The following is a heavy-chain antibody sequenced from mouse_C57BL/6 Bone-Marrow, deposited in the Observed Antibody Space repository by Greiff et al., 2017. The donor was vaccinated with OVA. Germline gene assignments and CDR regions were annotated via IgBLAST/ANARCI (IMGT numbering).Heavy chain of an antibody. CDR3: TTWRVDWYFDV. Sequence: VQLQQSGAELVRPGASVKLSCTASGFNIKDDYMHWVKQRPEQGLEWIGWIDPENGDTEYASKFQGKATITADTSSNTAYLQLSSLTSEDTAVYYCTTWRVDWYFDVWGTGTTVTVSS. CDR1: GFNIKDDY. D-gene: IGHD1-1*01. V-gene: IGHV14-4*01. J-gene: IGHJ1*03. CDR2: IDPENGDT.